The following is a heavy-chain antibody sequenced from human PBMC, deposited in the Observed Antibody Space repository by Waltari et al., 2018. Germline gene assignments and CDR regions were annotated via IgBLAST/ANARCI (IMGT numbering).Heavy chain of an antibody. CDR2: VSFGGST. Sequence: QLQLQESGPRLVKPSETLSLTCTVSGVSISSSPYFWAWVRQSPGRWLEWIGSVSFGGSTCYSPSLKSRVTVSADTAKNQVSLNLTSVTAADTAVYFCSGQERLGPGNYWYFHLWGRGTLVTVSS. J-gene: IGHJ2*01. D-gene: IGHD1-1*01. CDR3: SGQERLGPGNYWYFHL. V-gene: IGHV4-39*01. CDR1: GVSISSSPYF.